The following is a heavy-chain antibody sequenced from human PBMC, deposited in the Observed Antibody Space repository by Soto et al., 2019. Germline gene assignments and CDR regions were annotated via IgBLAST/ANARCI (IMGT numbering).Heavy chain of an antibody. D-gene: IGHD1-26*01. CDR3: ARAALLIDP. J-gene: IGHJ5*02. CDR2: INPNSGGT. CDR1: GYTFTGYY. Sequence: QVQLVQSGAEVKKPGASVKVSCKACGYTFTGYYMHWVRQAPGQGLKLMGWINPNSGGTNYAQKFHGRVTMTRTTSISTAYMELSRMRSDYTAVYYCARAALLIDPWGQGTLVTVSS. V-gene: IGHV1-2*02.